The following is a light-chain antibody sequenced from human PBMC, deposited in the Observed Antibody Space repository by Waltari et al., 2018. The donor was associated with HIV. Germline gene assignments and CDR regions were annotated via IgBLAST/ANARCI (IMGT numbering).Light chain of an antibody. CDR2: DDS. J-gene: IGLJ1*01. Sequence: SYVLTQPPSVSVAPGQTARIPCGGQNIGSKSVHWYQQQPGQAPVLVVHDDSDRPSGIPERFSGSKSLNTATLIITNVEAGDEADYYCQVWGNSSDPDVFAAGTKVNVL. V-gene: IGLV3-21*02. CDR1: NIGSKS. CDR3: QVWGNSSDPDV.